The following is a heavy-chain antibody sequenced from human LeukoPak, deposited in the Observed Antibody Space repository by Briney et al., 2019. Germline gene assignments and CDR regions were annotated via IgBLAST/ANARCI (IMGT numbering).Heavy chain of an antibody. D-gene: IGHD4-17*01. Sequence: GGSLRLSCAASGITFTSSSMTWVRQAPGKGLEWVSSISSSSSYIYFADSLKGRFTISRDNAKNSLYLQMNSLRTEDTAVYYCARADTTGGYYFDYWGQGTLVTVSS. CDR2: ISSSSSYI. CDR3: ARADTTGGYYFDY. V-gene: IGHV3-21*01. J-gene: IGHJ4*02. CDR1: GITFTSSS.